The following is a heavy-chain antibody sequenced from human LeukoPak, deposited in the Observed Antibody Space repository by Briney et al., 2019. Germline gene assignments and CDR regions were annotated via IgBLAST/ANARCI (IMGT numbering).Heavy chain of an antibody. CDR2: IYYSGTT. CDR3: ARHEAQDFDY. Sequence: SETLSLTCTVSGGSISSGGYYWGWIRQPPGKGLEWIGSIYYSGTTYYSSSLKSRVIISVDTSKNQFSLKLSSVTATDTAVYYCARHEAQDFDYWGQGTLVTVSS. V-gene: IGHV4-39*01. J-gene: IGHJ4*02. CDR1: GGSISSGGYY.